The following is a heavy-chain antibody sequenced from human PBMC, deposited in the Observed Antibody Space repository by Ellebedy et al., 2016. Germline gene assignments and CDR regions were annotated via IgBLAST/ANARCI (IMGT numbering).Heavy chain of an antibody. J-gene: IGHJ4*02. CDR3: APSGYSGSMVSDY. CDR1: GGTFSSYA. Sequence: SVKVSXXASGGTFSSYAISWVRQAPGQGLEWMGRIIPILGIANYAQKFQGRVTITADKSTSTAYMELSSLRSEDTAVYYCAPSGYSGSMVSDYWGQGTLVTVSS. V-gene: IGHV1-69*04. D-gene: IGHD1-26*01. CDR2: IIPILGIA.